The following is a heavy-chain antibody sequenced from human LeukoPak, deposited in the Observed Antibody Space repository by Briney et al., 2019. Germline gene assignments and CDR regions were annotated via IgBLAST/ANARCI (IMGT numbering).Heavy chain of an antibody. J-gene: IGHJ6*02. CDR3: ATEQLVSDYGMDV. CDR1: GGSISSYY. CDR2: IYTSGST. D-gene: IGHD6-6*01. Sequence: SETLSLTCTVSGGSISSYYWSWIRPPAGKGLEWIGRIYTSGSTNYNPSLKSRVTMSVDTSKNQFSLKLSSVTAADTAVYYCATEQLVSDYGMDVWGQGTTVTVSS. V-gene: IGHV4-4*07.